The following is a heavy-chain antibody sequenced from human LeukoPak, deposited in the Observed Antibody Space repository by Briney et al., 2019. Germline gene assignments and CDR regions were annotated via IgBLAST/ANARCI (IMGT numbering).Heavy chain of an antibody. D-gene: IGHD3-10*01. V-gene: IGHV1-69*04. J-gene: IGHJ4*02. Sequence: SVKVSCKASGGTFSFYAINWVPQAPGQGLECMGRIIPIPGMANYAQKFQGRVTITADSSTSTAYMEVSSLRSEDTAVYYCARAVVVARGLMAYFDYWGQGTLVTVSS. CDR3: ARAVVVARGLMAYFDY. CDR2: IIPIPGMA. CDR1: GGTFSFYA.